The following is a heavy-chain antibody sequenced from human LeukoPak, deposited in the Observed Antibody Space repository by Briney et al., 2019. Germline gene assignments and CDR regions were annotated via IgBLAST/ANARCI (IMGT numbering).Heavy chain of an antibody. CDR3: ARQLPLDDAFDI. D-gene: IGHD1-7*01. CDR2: INPNSGGT. CDR1: GYPFTSYD. V-gene: IGHV1-2*02. J-gene: IGHJ3*02. Sequence: ASVKVSCKASGYPFTSYDINWVRQATGQVLEWMGWINPNSGGTNYAQKFQGRVTMTRDTSISTAYMELSRLRSDDTAVYYCARQLPLDDAFDIWGQGTMVTVSS.